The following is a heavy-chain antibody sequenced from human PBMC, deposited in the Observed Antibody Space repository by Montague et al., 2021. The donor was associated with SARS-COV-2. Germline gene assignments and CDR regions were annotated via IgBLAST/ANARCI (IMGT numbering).Heavy chain of an antibody. D-gene: IGHD2-15*01. CDR3: ARLRDGVVPSPILGIGPYFTYYYMDV. J-gene: IGHJ6*03. V-gene: IGHV4-34*01. Sequence: SETLSLTCAVHGGSFSGYYWNWIRQRPGQGLEWIGEINHGGSTNYNPSLKNRLTISADTSKTQFSLKLTSVAATDTAVYYCARLRDGVVPSPILGIGPYFTYYYMDVWGKGTTVTVS. CDR1: GGSFSGYY. CDR2: INHGGST.